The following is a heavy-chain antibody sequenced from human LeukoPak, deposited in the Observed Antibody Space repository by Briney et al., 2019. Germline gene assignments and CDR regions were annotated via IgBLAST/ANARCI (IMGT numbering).Heavy chain of an antibody. D-gene: IGHD2-2*01. CDR3: ARGAVVVVPAQRNNWFDP. V-gene: IGHV4-34*01. CDR2: INHSGRN. CDR1: GGSFSGYY. Sequence: PAETLALTCAVYGGSFSGYYWSWIRQPPGKGLEWMGEINHSGRNNYNPYLKRRVTISVDTSQNQFSLQLSSVPAADTAVYYCARGAVVVVPAQRNNWFDPRGQGTLVTVSS. J-gene: IGHJ5*02.